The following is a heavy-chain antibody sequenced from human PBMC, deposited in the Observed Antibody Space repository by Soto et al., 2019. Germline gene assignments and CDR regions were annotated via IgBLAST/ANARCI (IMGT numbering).Heavy chain of an antibody. V-gene: IGHV3-30*18. CDR2: ISYDGSNK. CDR1: GFTFSYYS. CDR3: AKGPPLDY. Sequence: QVQLVESGGGVVQPGRSLRLSCAASGFTFSYYSMHWVRQDPGKGLEWVAVISYDGSNKYYADSVKGRFIISRDNSKNRLYLQMNSLRAEDTAVYYCAKGPPLDYWGQGTLVTVSS. J-gene: IGHJ4*02.